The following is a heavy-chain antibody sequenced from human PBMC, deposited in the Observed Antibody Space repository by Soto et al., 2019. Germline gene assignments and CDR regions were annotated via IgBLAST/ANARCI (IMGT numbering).Heavy chain of an antibody. CDR3: ARGDYYYYMDV. Sequence: GGSLRLSCAASGFTFSSYAMSWVRQAPGKGLVWVSRINSDGSSTSYADSVKGRFTISRDNAKNTLYLQMNSLRAEDTAVYYCARGDYYYYMDVWGKGTTVTVSS. CDR1: GFTFSSYA. V-gene: IGHV3-74*01. CDR2: INSDGSST. J-gene: IGHJ6*03.